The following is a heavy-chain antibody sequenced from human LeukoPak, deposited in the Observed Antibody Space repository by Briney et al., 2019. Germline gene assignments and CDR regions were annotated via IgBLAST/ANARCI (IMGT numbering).Heavy chain of an antibody. Sequence: GGSLRLPCAASGFTFDDYAMHWVRQAPGKGLEWVSGISWNSGSIGYADSVKGRFTISRDNAKNSLYLQMNSLRAEDMALYYCAKGLMYSSSSGYFDYWGQGTLVTVSS. CDR2: ISWNSGSI. V-gene: IGHV3-9*03. CDR1: GFTFDDYA. CDR3: AKGLMYSSSSGYFDY. J-gene: IGHJ4*02. D-gene: IGHD6-6*01.